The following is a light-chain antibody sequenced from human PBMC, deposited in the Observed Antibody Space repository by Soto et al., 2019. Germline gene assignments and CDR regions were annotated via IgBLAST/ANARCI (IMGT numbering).Light chain of an antibody. Sequence: QAVVTQPPSASGTPGRRVTISCSGSGSNIASNDVNWYQQLPGTAPKLLIYSYNQRPSGVPDRFSGSKSGTSASLAISGLQSEDEADYYCATWDDSLNGWVFGGGTKLTVL. CDR3: ATWDDSLNGWV. V-gene: IGLV1-44*01. CDR2: SYN. CDR1: GSNIASND. J-gene: IGLJ3*02.